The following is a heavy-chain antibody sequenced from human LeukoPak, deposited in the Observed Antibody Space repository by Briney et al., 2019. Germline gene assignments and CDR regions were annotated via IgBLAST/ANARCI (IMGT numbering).Heavy chain of an antibody. CDR2: INHSGST. D-gene: IGHD1-7*01. Sequence: SETLSLTCTVSGGSVSSGSYYWTWIRQPPGKGLEWIGEINHSGSTNYNPSLKSRVTISVDTSKNQFSLKLSSVTAADTAVYYCARAVRRSWNYRVFDYWGQGTLVTVSS. V-gene: IGHV4-61*01. J-gene: IGHJ4*02. CDR1: GGSVSSGSYY. CDR3: ARAVRRSWNYRVFDY.